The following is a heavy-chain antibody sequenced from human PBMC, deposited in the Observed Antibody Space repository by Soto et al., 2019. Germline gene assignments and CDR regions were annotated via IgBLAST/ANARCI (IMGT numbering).Heavy chain of an antibody. CDR3: ARDPLLDYGDSYFDY. CDR2: IYYSGST. D-gene: IGHD4-17*01. J-gene: IGHJ4*02. V-gene: IGHV4-31*03. CDR1: GGSISSGGYY. Sequence: ASETLSLTCTVSGGSISSGGYYWSWIRQHPGKGLEWIGYIYYSGSTYYNPSLKSRVTISVDTSKNQFSLKLSSVTAADTAVYYCARDPLLDYGDSYFDYWGQGTLVTVSS.